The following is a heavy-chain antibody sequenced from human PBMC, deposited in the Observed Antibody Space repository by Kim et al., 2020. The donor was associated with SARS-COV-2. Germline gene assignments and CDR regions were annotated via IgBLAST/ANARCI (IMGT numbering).Heavy chain of an antibody. D-gene: IGHD6-6*01. V-gene: IGHV3-23*01. CDR3: AEGLAFKYSSSSGVIDY. CDR2: ISGSGGST. CDR1: GFTFSSYA. Sequence: GGSLRLSCAASGFTFSSYAMSWVRQAPGKGLEWVSAISGSGGSTYSADSVQGRFTISRDNSKNTLYLQMNSLRAEDTAVYYCAEGLAFKYSSSSGVIDYWGPGTLGPGS. J-gene: IGHJ4*02.